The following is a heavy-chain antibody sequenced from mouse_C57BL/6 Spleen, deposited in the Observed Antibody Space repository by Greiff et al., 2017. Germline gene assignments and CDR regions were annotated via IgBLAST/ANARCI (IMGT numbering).Heavy chain of an antibody. J-gene: IGHJ4*01. V-gene: IGHV1-76*01. CDR2: INPGSGNT. Sequence: VQLQQSGAELVRPGASVKLSCKASGYTFTDYYINWVKQRPGQGLEWIARINPGSGNTYYKETFKGKATLTVEKSSSTAYMLLSSLPSEHSAVYFYARRGPYYSAMDDWGQGTSVTVSA. CDR1: GYTFTDYY. CDR3: ARRGPYYSAMDD.